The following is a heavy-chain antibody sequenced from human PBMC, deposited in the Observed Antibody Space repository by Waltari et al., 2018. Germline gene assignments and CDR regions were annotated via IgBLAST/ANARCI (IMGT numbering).Heavy chain of an antibody. CDR1: GGSISSYY. D-gene: IGHD3-3*01. Sequence: QVQLQESGPGLVKPSETLSLTCTVSGGSISSYYWSWIRQPPGKGLEWIGYIYYSGSTNYNPSLKSRVTISVDTSKNQCSLKLSSVTAADTAVYYCARETGFWSGGNAFDIWGQGTMVTVSS. V-gene: IGHV4-59*01. J-gene: IGHJ3*02. CDR3: ARETGFWSGGNAFDI. CDR2: IYYSGST.